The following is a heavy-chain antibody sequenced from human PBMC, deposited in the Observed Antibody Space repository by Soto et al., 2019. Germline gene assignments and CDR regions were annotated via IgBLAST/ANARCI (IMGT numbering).Heavy chain of an antibody. V-gene: IGHV3-21*01. CDR1: GFTFSSYS. D-gene: IGHD2-15*01. CDR2: ISSSSSYI. Sequence: GGSLRLSCAASGFTFSSYSMNWVRQAPGKGLEWVSSISSSSSYIYYADSVKGGFTTHRAKAKNSLYLQMNSLRAEDTAVYYCARSSGWVVAATDGFYYYMDVWGKGTTVTVSS. J-gene: IGHJ6*03. CDR3: ARSSGWVVAATDGFYYYMDV.